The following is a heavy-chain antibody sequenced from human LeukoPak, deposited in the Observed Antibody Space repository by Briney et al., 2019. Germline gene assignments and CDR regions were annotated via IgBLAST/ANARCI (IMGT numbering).Heavy chain of an antibody. V-gene: IGHV3-48*02. CDR1: GFTFSSYS. D-gene: IGHD5-12*01. CDR3: ARDRSGYSGYDTPYYFDY. Sequence: GGSLRLSCAASGFTFSSYSMNWVRQAPGKGLEWVSYISSSSSTIYYADSVKGRFTISRDDAKNSLYLQMNSLRDEDTAVYYCARDRSGYSGYDTPYYFDYWGQGTLATVSS. J-gene: IGHJ4*02. CDR2: ISSSSSTI.